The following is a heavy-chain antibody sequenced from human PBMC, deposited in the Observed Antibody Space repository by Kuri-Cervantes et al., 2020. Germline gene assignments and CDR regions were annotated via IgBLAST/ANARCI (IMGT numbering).Heavy chain of an antibody. CDR2: INHSGST. D-gene: IGHD6-13*01. J-gene: IGHJ4*02. CDR1: GGSFSDYS. CDR3: ARGVKDSSSWHAVAPAGYYFDY. V-gene: IGHV4-34*01. Sequence: GSLRLSCAVYGGSFSDYSWSWIRQPPGKGLEWIGEINHSGSTNYNPSLKSRVTISVDTSKNQFSLKLSSVTAADTAVYYCARGVKDSSSWHAVAPAGYYFDYWGQGTLVTVSS.